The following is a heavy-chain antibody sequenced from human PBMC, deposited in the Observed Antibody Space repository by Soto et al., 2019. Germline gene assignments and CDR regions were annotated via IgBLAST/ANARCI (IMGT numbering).Heavy chain of an antibody. CDR2: IIRIFGTP. V-gene: IGHV1-69*12. D-gene: IGHD3-10*01. J-gene: IGHJ6*02. CDR3: ATQGSNEYYYCGMDV. CDR1: GGTFSSYA. Sequence: QVQLVQSGAEVKKPGSSVKVSCKASGGTFSSYAINWVRQAPGQGLEWMGGIIRIFGTPDYAQRFQGRVTXXADESTSTAYMERSSLRSEATAVYYCATQGSNEYYYCGMDVWGQGTTVTVSS.